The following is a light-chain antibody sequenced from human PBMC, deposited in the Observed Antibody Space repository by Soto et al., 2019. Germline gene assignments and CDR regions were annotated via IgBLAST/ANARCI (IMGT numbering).Light chain of an antibody. CDR3: QSYDSRLSAYV. J-gene: IGLJ1*01. Sequence: QSVLTQPPSVSGAPGQRVTISCTWSNSNIGAGYDVHWYLQLPGTAPKLLVYTNNNRPSGVPDRFSGSKSGTSASLAITGLQAEDEADYYCQSYDSRLSAYVFGSGTKLTVL. CDR1: NSNIGAGYD. CDR2: TNN. V-gene: IGLV1-40*01.